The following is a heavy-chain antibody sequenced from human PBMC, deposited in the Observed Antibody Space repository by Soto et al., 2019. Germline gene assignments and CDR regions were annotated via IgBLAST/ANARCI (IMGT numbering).Heavy chain of an antibody. Sequence: GGSLRLSCAASGFTFSSNAMSWVRQAPGKGLEWISAISEGGGKTYYADSVKGRFTISRDNSKNTLDLQMNSLRAEDTALYYCARAFCGSTSCYGGNFEYWGQGTLVTVSS. CDR2: ISEGGGKT. D-gene: IGHD2-2*01. V-gene: IGHV3-23*01. CDR3: ARAFCGSTSCYGGNFEY. CDR1: GFTFSSNA. J-gene: IGHJ4*02.